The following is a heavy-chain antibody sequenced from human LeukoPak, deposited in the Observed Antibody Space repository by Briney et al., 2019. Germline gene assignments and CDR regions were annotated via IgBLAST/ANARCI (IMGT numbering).Heavy chain of an antibody. Sequence: GGSLRLSCAASGFTFSSYSMNWVRQAPGKGLEWVSGISGSGGSTYYADSVKGRFTISRDNSKNTLYLQMNSLRAEDTAVYYCAKDSVPYYYGSGSYPDYWGQGTLVTVSS. CDR3: AKDSVPYYYGSGSYPDY. V-gene: IGHV3-23*01. D-gene: IGHD3-10*01. CDR2: ISGSGGST. CDR1: GFTFSSYS. J-gene: IGHJ4*02.